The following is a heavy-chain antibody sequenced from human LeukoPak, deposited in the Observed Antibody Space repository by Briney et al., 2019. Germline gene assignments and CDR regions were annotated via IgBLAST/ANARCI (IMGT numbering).Heavy chain of an antibody. CDR3: AKDVSWGRSGWLRTPVDH. D-gene: IGHD6-19*01. J-gene: IGHJ4*02. CDR1: GYSISSGYY. V-gene: IGHV4-38-2*02. CDR2: IYHSGST. Sequence: ASETLSLTCTVSGYSISSGYYWGWIRQPPGKGLEWIGSIYHSGSTYYNPSLKSRVTISVDTSKNQFSLKLSSVTAADTAVYYCAKDVSWGRSGWLRTPVDHWGQGTLVTVSS.